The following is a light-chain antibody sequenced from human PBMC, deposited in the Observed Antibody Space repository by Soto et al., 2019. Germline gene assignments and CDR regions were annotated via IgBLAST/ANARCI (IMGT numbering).Light chain of an antibody. CDR2: EVS. CDR3: NSYTSSNTYV. Sequence: QSVLTQPPSVSGSPGQSATISCTGTSSDVGSYNRVSWYQQPPGTAPKLMIYEVSNRPSGVPDRFSGSKSGNTASLTISGLQPEDEADYYCNSYTSSNTYVFGTGPKVTVL. V-gene: IGLV2-18*02. CDR1: SSDVGSYNR. J-gene: IGLJ1*01.